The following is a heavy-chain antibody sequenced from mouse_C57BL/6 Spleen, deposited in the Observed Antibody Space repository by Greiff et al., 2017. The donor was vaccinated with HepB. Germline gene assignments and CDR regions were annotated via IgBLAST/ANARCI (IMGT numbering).Heavy chain of an antibody. CDR3: ARYRPYYFDY. CDR2: IRNKANGYTT. Sequence: EVQGVESGGGLVQPGGSLSLSCAASGFTFTDYYMSWVRQPPGKALEWLGFIRNKANGYTTEYSASVKGRFTISSDNSQSILYLQMNALRAEDSATYYCARYRPYYFDYWGQGTTLTVSS. CDR1: GFTFTDYY. J-gene: IGHJ2*01. V-gene: IGHV7-3*01.